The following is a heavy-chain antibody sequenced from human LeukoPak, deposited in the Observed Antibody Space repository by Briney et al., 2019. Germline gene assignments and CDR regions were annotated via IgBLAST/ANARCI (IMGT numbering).Heavy chain of an antibody. CDR3: AGDQDYYYYFDY. J-gene: IGHJ4*02. CDR2: IYYSGST. V-gene: IGHV4-39*07. Sequence: SETLSLTCTVSGGSISSSSYYGGWIRQPPGKGLVWIGSIYYSGSTYYNPSLNSRVTISVDTSKNQYFLKLSSVAAAETAVYYCAGDQDYYYYFDYWGQGTLVTVSS. D-gene: IGHD3-22*01. CDR1: GGSISSSSYY.